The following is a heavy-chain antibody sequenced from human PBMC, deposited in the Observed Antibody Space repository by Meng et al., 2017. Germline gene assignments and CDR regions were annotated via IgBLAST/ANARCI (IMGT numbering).Heavy chain of an antibody. Sequence: SVKVSCKASGDTFSSYAISWVRQAPGQGLEWMRRINPILGTANYAQKLQGRVTITTDESTSTAYMELSSLGSEDTAVYYCARDLGLIQYDYGYGMDVWGQGTMVTVSS. D-gene: IGHD6-19*01. CDR3: ARDLGLIQYDYGYGMDV. V-gene: IGHV1-69*11. CDR2: INPILGTA. CDR1: GDTFSSYA. J-gene: IGHJ6*02.